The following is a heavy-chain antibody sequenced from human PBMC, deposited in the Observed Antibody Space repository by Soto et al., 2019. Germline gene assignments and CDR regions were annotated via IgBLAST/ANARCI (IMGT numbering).Heavy chain of an antibody. Sequence: GGSLRLSCAASGLTFSSYAMHWVRQAPGKGLEWVAVISYDGSNKYYADSVKGRFTISRDNSKNTLYLQMNSLRAEDTAVYYCAREVYDFWSGYYAYYYYYGMDVWGQGTTVTVSS. CDR2: ISYDGSNK. D-gene: IGHD3-3*01. J-gene: IGHJ6*02. CDR3: AREVYDFWSGYYAYYYYYGMDV. CDR1: GLTFSSYA. V-gene: IGHV3-30-3*01.